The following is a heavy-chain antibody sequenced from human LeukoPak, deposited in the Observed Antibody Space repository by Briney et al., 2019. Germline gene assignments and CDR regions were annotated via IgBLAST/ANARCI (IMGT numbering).Heavy chain of an antibody. CDR1: GFTFSSYG. D-gene: IGHD3-10*01. CDR3: LVARRTPLWFGERNPDY. V-gene: IGHV3-30*02. Sequence: PGGSLRLSCAASGFTFSSYGMHWVRQAPGKGLEWVAFIRYDGSNKYYADSVKGRFTISRDNSENTLYLQMNSLRAEDTAVYYCLVARRTPLWFGERNPDYWGQGTLVTVSS. CDR2: IRYDGSNK. J-gene: IGHJ4*02.